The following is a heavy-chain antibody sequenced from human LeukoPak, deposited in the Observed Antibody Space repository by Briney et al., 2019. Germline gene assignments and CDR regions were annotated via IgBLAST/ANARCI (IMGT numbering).Heavy chain of an antibody. Sequence: SETLSLTCAVYGGSFSGYYWTWIRQSPGKGLEWIGDINHSGRTNYNPSLKSRVTISADTSKNQFSLKMTSMTAAGTAVYYCVRSVKLVLITYHHYYMDVWGKGTTVTVSS. CDR3: VRSVKLVLITYHHYYMDV. J-gene: IGHJ6*03. V-gene: IGHV4-34*01. CDR2: INHSGRT. CDR1: GGSFSGYY. D-gene: IGHD4/OR15-4a*01.